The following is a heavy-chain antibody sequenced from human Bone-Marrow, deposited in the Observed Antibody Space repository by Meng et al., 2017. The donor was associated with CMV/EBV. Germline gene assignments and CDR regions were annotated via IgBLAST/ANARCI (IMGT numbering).Heavy chain of an antibody. CDR2: MNPNSGNT. CDR1: GYTFTSYD. D-gene: IGHD4-11*01. J-gene: IGHJ5*02. CDR3: TRSPTGTDNWFDP. V-gene: IGHV1-8*01. Sequence: ASVKVSCKASGYTFTSYDINWVRQATGQGLEWMGWMNPNSGNTVYAQKFQGRVTMTRDTSISTAYMELSRLRSDDTAVYVCTRSPTGTDNWFDPWGQGTLVTVPS.